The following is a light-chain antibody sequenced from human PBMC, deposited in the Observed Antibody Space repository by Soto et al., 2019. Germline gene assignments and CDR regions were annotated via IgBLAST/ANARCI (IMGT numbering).Light chain of an antibody. CDR3: QQLFDSPIT. CDR1: QVISTS. Sequence: DIQLTQSPSFLSPSIGEGVTITSRASQVISTSLAWYQVKPGKAPNLLIYAASTLESGVPSRFSATVSGTECSLTITSLQPEDVATYYCQQLFDSPITLGQGTRLEIK. CDR2: AAS. V-gene: IGKV1-9*01. J-gene: IGKJ5*01.